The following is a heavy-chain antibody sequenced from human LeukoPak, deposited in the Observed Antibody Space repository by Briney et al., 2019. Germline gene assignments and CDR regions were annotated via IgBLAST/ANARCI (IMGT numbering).Heavy chain of an antibody. D-gene: IGHD1-26*01. Sequence: SETLSLTCTVSGGSISSGDYYWSWIRQPPGKGLEWIGYIYYSGSTYYNPSLKSRVTISVDTSKNQFSLKLSSVTAADTAVYYCARGTLVGAIYNWFDPWGQGTLVTVSS. CDR1: GGSISSGDYY. CDR2: IYYSGST. CDR3: ARGTLVGAIYNWFDP. J-gene: IGHJ5*02. V-gene: IGHV4-30-4*02.